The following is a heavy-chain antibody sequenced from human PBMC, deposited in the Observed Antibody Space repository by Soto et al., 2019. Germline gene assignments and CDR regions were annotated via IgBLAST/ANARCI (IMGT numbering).Heavy chain of an antibody. D-gene: IGHD2-15*01. V-gene: IGHV1-18*04. CDR3: ARECYCSGGSCYSAWFDP. CDR1: GYTFTSYG. CDR2: ISAYNGNT. Sequence: ASVKVSCKASGYTFTSYGISWVRQAPGQGLEWMGWISAYNGNTNYAQRLQGRVTMTTDTSTSTAYMELRSLRSDDTAVYYCARECYCSGGSCYSAWFDPWGQGTLVTVSS. J-gene: IGHJ5*02.